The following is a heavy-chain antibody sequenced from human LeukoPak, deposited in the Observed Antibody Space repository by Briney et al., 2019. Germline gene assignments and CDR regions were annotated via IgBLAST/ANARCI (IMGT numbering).Heavy chain of an antibody. CDR1: GFTFSNYW. D-gene: IGHD3-22*01. CDR3: ARDFGDDRRAFDV. CDR2: INTDGSST. J-gene: IGHJ3*01. Sequence: GGSLRLSRAGFGFTFSNYWIHWVRQAPGKGLVWVSRINTDGSSTIYADSVKGRFTISRDNAKNTLYLQMNSLRAEDAALYYCARDFGDDRRAFDVWGQGTMVTVSS. V-gene: IGHV3-74*01.